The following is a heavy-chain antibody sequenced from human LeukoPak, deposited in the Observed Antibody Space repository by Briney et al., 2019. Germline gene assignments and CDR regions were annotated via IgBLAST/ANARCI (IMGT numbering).Heavy chain of an antibody. Sequence: ASVKVSCKTSGYTFTDYDVNWVRQAPGQGLEWMGYIHPRSGYSESAQRFQGRLSMTRDVSTDTAYMELSTLTSDDTAVYYCARVTSGMRYNEFDPWGQGTLIIVSS. D-gene: IGHD2-2*01. CDR1: GYTFTDYD. CDR3: ARVTSGMRYNEFDP. J-gene: IGHJ5*02. CDR2: IHPRSGYS. V-gene: IGHV1-8*01.